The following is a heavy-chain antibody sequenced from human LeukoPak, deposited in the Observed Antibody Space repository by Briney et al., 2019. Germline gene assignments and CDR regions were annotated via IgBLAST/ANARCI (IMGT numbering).Heavy chain of an antibody. D-gene: IGHD2-15*01. Sequence: SETLSLTCTVSGGSVSSGSYYWSWIRQPPGKGLEWIGYIYYSGSTNYNPSLKSRVTISVDTSKNQFSLKLSSVTAADTAVYYCARDNLVVVAATVGYYFDYWGQGTLVTVSS. J-gene: IGHJ4*02. CDR1: GGSVSSGSYY. V-gene: IGHV4-61*01. CDR3: ARDNLVVVAATVGYYFDY. CDR2: IYYSGST.